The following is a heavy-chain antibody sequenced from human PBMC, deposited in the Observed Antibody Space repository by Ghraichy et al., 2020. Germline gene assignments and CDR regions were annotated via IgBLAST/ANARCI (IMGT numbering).Heavy chain of an antibody. V-gene: IGHV3-30-3*01. CDR2: ISYDGSNK. Sequence: GGSLRLSCAASGFTFSSYAMHWVRQAPGKGLEWVAVISYDGSNKYYADSVKGRFTISRDNSKNALYLEMNSLSAEDTAVYYCARGDGYSSGYSYMDVWGTGTTVTVSS. CDR3: ARGDGYSSGYSYMDV. CDR1: GFTFSSYA. D-gene: IGHD5-24*01. J-gene: IGHJ6*03.